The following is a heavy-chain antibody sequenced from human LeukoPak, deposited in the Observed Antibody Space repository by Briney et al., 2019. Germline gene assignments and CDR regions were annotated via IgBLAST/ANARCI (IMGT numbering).Heavy chain of an antibody. Sequence: SETLSLTCTVSGDSISNYYLSWIRQPPGKGLEWIGFIFDTGSTDYSPSLKSRLTILVDTSKNQFSLMLTSVTAADTAVYYCARHGSRGYKYAFFAYWGQGALVTVYS. J-gene: IGHJ4*02. V-gene: IGHV4-59*08. CDR3: ARHGSRGYKYAFFAY. CDR1: GDSISNYY. D-gene: IGHD3-10*01. CDR2: IFDTGST.